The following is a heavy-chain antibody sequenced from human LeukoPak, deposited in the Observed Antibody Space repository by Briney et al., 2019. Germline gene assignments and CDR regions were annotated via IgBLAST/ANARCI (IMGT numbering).Heavy chain of an antibody. Sequence: ASVKVSCKASGYTFTSYYMHWVRQAPGQGLEWMGIINPSGGSTSYAQKFQGRVTMTRDTSTSTVYMELSSLRSEDTAVYYCTRDSSGYYYFDYWGQGTLVTVSS. V-gene: IGHV1-46*01. J-gene: IGHJ4*02. D-gene: IGHD3-22*01. CDR3: TRDSSGYYYFDY. CDR1: GYTFTSYY. CDR2: INPSGGST.